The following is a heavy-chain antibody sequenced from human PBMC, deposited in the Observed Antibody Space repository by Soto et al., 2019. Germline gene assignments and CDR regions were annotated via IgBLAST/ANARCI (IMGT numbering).Heavy chain of an antibody. CDR2: ISYDGSSQ. J-gene: IGHJ6*02. CDR1: GFTFSKYG. Sequence: QVQLVESGGGDVQPGRSLRLSCAASGFTFSKYGMHWVRQVPGKGLEWVPAISYDGSSQHFADSVKGRFTISRDNSGNTLYLHMNSLTTEDTALYYCAKDRAWQSGRYYYGMDVWGQGTTVTVSS. D-gene: IGHD3-10*01. CDR3: AKDRAWQSGRYYYGMDV. V-gene: IGHV3-30*18.